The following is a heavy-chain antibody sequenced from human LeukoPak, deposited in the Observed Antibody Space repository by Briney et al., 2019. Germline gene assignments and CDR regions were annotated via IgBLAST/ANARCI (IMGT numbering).Heavy chain of an antibody. Sequence: GGSLRLSCAASGFTFSSYAMSWVRQAPGKGLEWVSAISGSGGSTYYADSVKGRFTISRDNSKNTLYLQMNSVRAADTAVYYCVKESGYSYGLDYWGQGTLVTVSS. V-gene: IGHV3-23*01. J-gene: IGHJ4*02. D-gene: IGHD5-18*01. CDR2: ISGSGGST. CDR3: VKESGYSYGLDY. CDR1: GFTFSSYA.